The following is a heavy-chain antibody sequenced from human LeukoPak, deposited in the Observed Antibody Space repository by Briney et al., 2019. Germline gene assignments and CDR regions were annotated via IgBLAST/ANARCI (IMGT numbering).Heavy chain of an antibody. Sequence: SETLSLTCTVSGGSISSGGYYWSWIRQHPEEGLEWIGYGHYSGSTYYSPSLKSRITISVDTSKNQFSLILSSVTAADTAVYYCARAARDYFDFWGQGTLVTVSS. CDR2: GHYSGST. D-gene: IGHD6-6*01. CDR1: GGSISSGGYY. J-gene: IGHJ4*02. CDR3: ARAARDYFDF. V-gene: IGHV4-31*03.